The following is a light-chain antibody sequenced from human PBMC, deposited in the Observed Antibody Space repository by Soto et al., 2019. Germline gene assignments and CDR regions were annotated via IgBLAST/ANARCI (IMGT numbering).Light chain of an antibody. V-gene: IGKV4-1*01. CDR2: WAS. Sequence: DIVMTQSPDSLAVSLGERATLHCRPSXXVLYSSNNKNYLAWYQQKPGQPPKXXIYWASTRESGVPDRFSGSGSGTDFTLTISSLQAEDVAVYYCQQYYSTPLTFGGGTKVDIK. J-gene: IGKJ4*01. CDR3: QQYYSTPLT. CDR1: XXVLYSSNNKNY.